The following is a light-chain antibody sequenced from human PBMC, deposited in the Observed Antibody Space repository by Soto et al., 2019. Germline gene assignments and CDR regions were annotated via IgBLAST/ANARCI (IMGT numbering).Light chain of an antibody. CDR1: QSVRSN. CDR2: AAS. Sequence: EIVMTQSPVTLSVSPGERATLSCRASQSVRSNLAWYQQKPGQAPRLLIYAASTRATGIPARFSGSGSGTEFTLSISSLQSEDFAVYYCQQYNNWPRTFGQGTKV. V-gene: IGKV3-15*01. CDR3: QQYNNWPRT. J-gene: IGKJ1*01.